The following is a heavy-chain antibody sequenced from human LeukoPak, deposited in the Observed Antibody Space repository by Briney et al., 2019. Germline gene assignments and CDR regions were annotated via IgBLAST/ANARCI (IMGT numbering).Heavy chain of an antibody. CDR3: ARDDLGYCNGGSCYSLSDY. J-gene: IGHJ4*02. D-gene: IGHD2-15*01. Sequence: ASVKVSCKASGYTFTGYGISWVRQAPGQGLEWMGWISAYNGNTNYARKLQDRVTMTTDTSTSTAYMELRSLKSDDTAVYYCARDDLGYCNGGSCYSLSDYWGQGTLVTVSS. CDR1: GYTFTGYG. V-gene: IGHV1-18*01. CDR2: ISAYNGNT.